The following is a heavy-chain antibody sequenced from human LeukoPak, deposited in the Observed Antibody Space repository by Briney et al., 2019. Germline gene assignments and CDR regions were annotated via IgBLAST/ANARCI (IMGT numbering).Heavy chain of an antibody. V-gene: IGHV4-4*07. D-gene: IGHD2-2*01. CDR3: AREQEHCSGTSCYPYWYDS. Sequence: PSETLSLTCTVSGASITSYNWCWSRQPAAKGLGWVGRMFFSVSTDYNSSLKSRLTMSIDTSKNQFSLKLSSVTAADTAVYFCAREQEHCSGTSCYPYWYDSWGQGTLVTVSS. CDR1: GASITSYN. J-gene: IGHJ5*01. CDR2: MFFSVST.